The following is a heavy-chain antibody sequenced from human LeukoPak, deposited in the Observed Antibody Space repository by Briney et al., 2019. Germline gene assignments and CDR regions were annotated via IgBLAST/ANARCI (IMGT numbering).Heavy chain of an antibody. D-gene: IGHD6-13*01. J-gene: IGHJ5*02. CDR1: GYTFTGFY. CDR2: INPNSGGT. V-gene: IGHV1-2*02. Sequence: ASVKVSCKASGYTFTGFYMHWVRQAPGQGLEWMGWINPNSGGTNYAQKFQGRVTMTRDTSISTAYMELSSLRSEDTAVYYCARGSTLYSSSWYIWFDPWGQGTLVTVSS. CDR3: ARGSTLYSSSWYIWFDP.